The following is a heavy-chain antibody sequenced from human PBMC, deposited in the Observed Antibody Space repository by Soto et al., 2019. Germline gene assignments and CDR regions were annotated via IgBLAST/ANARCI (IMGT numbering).Heavy chain of an antibody. CDR3: AKDQRRGPDYYDSSPFDY. D-gene: IGHD3-22*01. V-gene: IGHV3-23*01. Sequence: GGSLRLSCAASGFTFSSYAMSWVRQAPGKGPEWVSVISGSDDSTYYTGSVTGRFTISRDNSKNTLYLQMNSLRAEDTAVYYCAKDQRRGPDYYDSSPFDYWGQGTLVTVSS. CDR1: GFTFSSYA. CDR2: ISGSDDST. J-gene: IGHJ4*02.